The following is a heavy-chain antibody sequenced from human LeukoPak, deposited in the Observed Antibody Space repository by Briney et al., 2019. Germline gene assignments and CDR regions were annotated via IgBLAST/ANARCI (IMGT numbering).Heavy chain of an antibody. V-gene: IGHV1-69*02. Sequence: SVKVSCKASGGTFSSYTISWLRQAPGQGLEWMGRIIPILGISNYAQKFHGRVTITEDKSTSTAYMELSSLRSEDTAVYYCARGHPPNIVATGFDYWGQGTLVTVSS. CDR3: ARGHPPNIVATGFDY. D-gene: IGHD5-12*01. J-gene: IGHJ4*02. CDR2: IIPILGIS. CDR1: GGTFSSYT.